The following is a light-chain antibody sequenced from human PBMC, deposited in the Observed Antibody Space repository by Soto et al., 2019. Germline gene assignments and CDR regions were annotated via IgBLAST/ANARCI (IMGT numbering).Light chain of an antibody. Sequence: DIQMTQSPSSVSASVGDRVTITCRASQAIDSWLAWYQQKPGEAPKLLIFTGSLLHSGVPPRFSGSGSGTDFTLTISSLQPEDFATYYCQQYYSTPPTFGQGTKVEIK. V-gene: IGKV1-12*01. J-gene: IGKJ1*01. CDR2: TGS. CDR1: QAIDSW. CDR3: QQYYSTPPT.